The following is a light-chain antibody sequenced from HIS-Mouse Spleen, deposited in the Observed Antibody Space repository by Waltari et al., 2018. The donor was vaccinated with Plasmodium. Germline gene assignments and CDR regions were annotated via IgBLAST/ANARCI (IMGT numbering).Light chain of an antibody. V-gene: IGLV3-1*01. J-gene: IGLJ2*01. CDR2: QDR. Sequence: SYELTQPPSLSVSPGQTARITCSGANLGDKYACWYQPKPGQSPVLVIYQDRKRPSGIPERFSGSNSGNTATLTISGTQAMDEADYYCQAWDSSTVVFGGGTKLTVL. CDR3: QAWDSSTVV. CDR1: NLGDKY.